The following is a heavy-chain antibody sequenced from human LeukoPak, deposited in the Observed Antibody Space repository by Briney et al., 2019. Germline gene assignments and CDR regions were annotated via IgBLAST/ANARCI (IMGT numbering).Heavy chain of an antibody. CDR1: GYTFTSYA. Sequence: ASVKVSCKASGYTFTSYAMHWVRQAPGQRLEWMGWINAGNGNTKYSQKFQGRVTITRDTSASTAYMELSSLRSEDTAVYYCARAGTTVTDFDYGGQGTLVTVSS. CDR2: INAGNGNT. D-gene: IGHD4-17*01. V-gene: IGHV1-3*01. J-gene: IGHJ4*02. CDR3: ARAGTTVTDFDY.